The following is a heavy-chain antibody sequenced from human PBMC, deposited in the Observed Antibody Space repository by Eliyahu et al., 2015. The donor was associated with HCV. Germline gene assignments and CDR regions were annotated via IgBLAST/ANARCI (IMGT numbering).Heavy chain of an antibody. Sequence: QVQLQESGPGLVKPSETLSLTCTVSGGSITXYXWSWIRQPPGKGLEWIGYIYYSGSANYNPSLKSRVTISVDTSKNQFSLKLSSVTAADTAVYYCASGGGGIAVAGTGGWFDPWGQGTLVIVSS. V-gene: IGHV4-59*01. CDR2: IYYSGSA. CDR1: GGSITXYX. J-gene: IGHJ5*02. CDR3: ASGGGGIAVAGTGGWFDP. D-gene: IGHD6-19*01.